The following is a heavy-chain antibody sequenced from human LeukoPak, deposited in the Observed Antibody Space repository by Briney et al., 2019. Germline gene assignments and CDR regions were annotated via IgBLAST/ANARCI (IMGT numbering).Heavy chain of an antibody. CDR2: LSYDGSSK. Sequence: HPGGSLRLSCAASGFTFSTFAMHWVRQAPGKGLEWVAILSYDGSSKYYADPVKGRFTISRDNSKKTLYLQMNSLRTEDTAVYYCARSAAAGRIVATFGYWGQGTLVTVSP. D-gene: IGHD5-12*01. J-gene: IGHJ4*02. CDR1: GFTFSTFA. CDR3: ARSAAAGRIVATFGY. V-gene: IGHV3-30*04.